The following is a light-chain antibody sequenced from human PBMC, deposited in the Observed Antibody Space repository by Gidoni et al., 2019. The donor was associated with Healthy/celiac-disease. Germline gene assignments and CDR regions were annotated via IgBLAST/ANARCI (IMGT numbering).Light chain of an antibody. J-gene: IGKJ3*01. V-gene: IGKV2-28*01. CDR1: QSLLHSNGYNY. CDR3: MQALQTPPT. CDR2: LGS. Sequence: IVMTQSPLSLPVTPGEPASISCRSSQSLLHSNGYNYLDWYLQKPGQSPQLLIYLGSNRASGVPDRFSGSGSGTEFTLKISRVEAEDVGIYYCMQALQTPPTFXPXTKVDIK.